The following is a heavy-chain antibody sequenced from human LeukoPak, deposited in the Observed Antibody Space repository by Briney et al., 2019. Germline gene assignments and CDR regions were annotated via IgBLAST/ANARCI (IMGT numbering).Heavy chain of an antibody. J-gene: IGHJ6*02. V-gene: IGHV4-59*01. CDR3: AREQWLGQNYYYGMDV. CDR2: IYYSGST. D-gene: IGHD6-19*01. Sequence: SETLSLTCTVSSGSISSYYWSWIRQPPGKGLEWIGYIYYSGSTNYNPSLKSRVTISVDTSKNQFSLKLSSVTAADTAVYYCAREQWLGQNYYYGMDVWGQGTTVTVSS. CDR1: SGSISSYY.